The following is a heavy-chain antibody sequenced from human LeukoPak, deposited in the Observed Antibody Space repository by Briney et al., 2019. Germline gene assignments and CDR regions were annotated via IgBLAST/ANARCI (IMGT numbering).Heavy chain of an antibody. D-gene: IGHD3-22*01. J-gene: IGHJ4*02. CDR1: GFTFSSFG. CDR2: IRYDGSDT. Sequence: GGSLRLSCAASGFTFSSFGMHWVRQPPGKGLEWVAFIRYDGSDTYYADSVKGRFTISRDNSKNTLYLQMNSLRAEDTAVYYCAKDITMIVVVTYYFDYWGQGTLVTVSS. V-gene: IGHV3-30*02. CDR3: AKDITMIVVVTYYFDY.